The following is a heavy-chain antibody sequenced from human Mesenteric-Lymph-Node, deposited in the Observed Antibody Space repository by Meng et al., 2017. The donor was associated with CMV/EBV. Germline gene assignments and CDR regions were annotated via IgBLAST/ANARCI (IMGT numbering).Heavy chain of an antibody. J-gene: IGHJ3*01. Sequence: GESLKISCAASGFTFSSYAMSWVRQAPGKGLEWVSAISGSGGSTYYADSVKGRFTISRDNSKNTLYLQMNSLRVEDTAVYYCAKDTDPRVAFDVWGQGTMVTVSS. V-gene: IGHV3-23*01. CDR1: GFTFSSYA. CDR3: AKDTDPRVAFDV. CDR2: ISGSGGST.